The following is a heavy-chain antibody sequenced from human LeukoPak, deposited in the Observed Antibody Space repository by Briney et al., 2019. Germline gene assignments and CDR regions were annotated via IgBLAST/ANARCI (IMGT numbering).Heavy chain of an antibody. J-gene: IGHJ4*02. Sequence: SETLSLTCTVSGGSISSYYWSWVRQHPGKGLEWVGYIYYSGSTNYNPSLKSRVTISVDMSKNQFSLKLSSVTAADTAVYYCARHGIGSSGRYFDYWGQGTLVTVSS. CDR3: ARHGIGSSGRYFDY. V-gene: IGHV4-59*08. CDR1: GGSISSYY. CDR2: IYYSGST. D-gene: IGHD6-19*01.